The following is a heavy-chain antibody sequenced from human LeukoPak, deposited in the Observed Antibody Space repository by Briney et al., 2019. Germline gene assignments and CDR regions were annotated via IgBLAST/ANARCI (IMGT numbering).Heavy chain of an antibody. D-gene: IGHD2-15*01. CDR3: AQQVGYCSSGSCYFTY. J-gene: IGHJ1*01. CDR1: GFSFNTYA. Sequence: GGSLRLSCAASGFSFNTYAMSWVRQAPGKGLEWVSAISNTGGSTYYADSVKGRFTTSRDKSKNTLSLQMNSLRAEDTAVYYCAQQVGYCSSGSCYFTYWGQGTLVTVSS. CDR2: ISNTGGST. V-gene: IGHV3-23*01.